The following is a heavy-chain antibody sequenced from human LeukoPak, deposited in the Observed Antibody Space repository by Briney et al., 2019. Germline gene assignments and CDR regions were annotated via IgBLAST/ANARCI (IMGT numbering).Heavy chain of an antibody. Sequence: GGSLRLSCSASGFTFTTYGMNWVRQAPGKGLEWVSGIGGSGTRTYYADSVKGRFTISRDNSKNTLYLQMNSLRAEDTAVYYCAKDSYYDSSGYFGYWGQGTLVTVSS. V-gene: IGHV3-23*01. CDR3: AKDSYYDSSGYFGY. CDR1: GFTFTTYG. D-gene: IGHD3-22*01. CDR2: IGGSGTRT. J-gene: IGHJ4*02.